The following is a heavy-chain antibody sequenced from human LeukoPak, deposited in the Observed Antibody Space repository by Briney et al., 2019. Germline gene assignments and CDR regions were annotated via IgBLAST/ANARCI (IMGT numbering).Heavy chain of an antibody. J-gene: IGHJ5*02. Sequence: SETLSLTCTVSGGSISSYYWSWIRQPAGKGLEWIGRIYTSGSTNYNPSLKSRVTMSVDTSKNQFSLKLRSVTAADTAVYYCARDRGYCTNGVCYTDNWFGPWGQGTLVTVSS. CDR2: IYTSGST. D-gene: IGHD2-8*01. CDR1: GGSISSYY. V-gene: IGHV4-4*07. CDR3: ARDRGYCTNGVCYTDNWFGP.